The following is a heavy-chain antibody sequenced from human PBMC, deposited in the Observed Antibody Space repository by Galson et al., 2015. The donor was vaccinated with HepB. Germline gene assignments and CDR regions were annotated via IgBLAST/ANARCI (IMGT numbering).Heavy chain of an antibody. CDR1: GYRLTNNG. CDR3: ARDRSNNDY. V-gene: IGHV1-18*04. CDR2: ITGFTGNT. Sequence: SVKVSCKASGYRLTNNGISWVRQAPGQGLEWMGWITGFTGNTNYAQNFQDRVTTTRDMSTNTAYMELRSLRSDDTAVYYCARDRSNNDYWGQGTLVTVSS. J-gene: IGHJ4*02. D-gene: IGHD2/OR15-2a*01.